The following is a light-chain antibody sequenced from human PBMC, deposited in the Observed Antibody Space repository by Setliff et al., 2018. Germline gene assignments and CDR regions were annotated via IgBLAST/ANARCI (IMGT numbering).Light chain of an antibody. Sequence: QSVLTQPASVSGSPGQSITISCTGTSSDVGGYNYVSWYQQHPGKAPKLMIYDVSKRPPGVSNRFSGSKSGNTASLTISGLQAEDEADYYCCSFTGHSYDFGTGTKVTVL. CDR3: CSFTGHSYD. CDR1: SSDVGGYNY. V-gene: IGLV2-14*01. J-gene: IGLJ1*01. CDR2: DVS.